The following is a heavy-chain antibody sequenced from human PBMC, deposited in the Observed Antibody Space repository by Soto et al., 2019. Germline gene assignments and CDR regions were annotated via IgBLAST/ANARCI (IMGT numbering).Heavy chain of an antibody. CDR2: IWHDESEK. V-gene: IGHV3-33*01. Sequence: PGGSLRLSCAASGFTFRAYGMHGFRQAPGKGLKWVAVIWHDESEKYYADSVKGRFNISRDNSKNTLYLQVNNLRVEDTAVYYCAREGSVAGTSLIDSWGQGALVTVSS. D-gene: IGHD6-19*01. CDR1: GFTFRAYG. J-gene: IGHJ4*02. CDR3: AREGSVAGTSLIDS.